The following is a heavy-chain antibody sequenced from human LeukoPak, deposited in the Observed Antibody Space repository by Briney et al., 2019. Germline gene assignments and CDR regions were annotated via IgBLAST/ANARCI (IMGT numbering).Heavy chain of an antibody. CDR3: ARHPYSSASPIDY. J-gene: IGHJ4*02. Sequence: GESLTISCTGSGYIFTNYWIGWVRQMPGKGLEWMGIIYHGDSDTIYSPSFQGQVTISADKSISTAYLQWSSLRASDTAMYYCARHPYSSASPIDYWGQGTLVTVSS. V-gene: IGHV5-51*01. CDR2: IYHGDSDT. CDR1: GYIFTNYW. D-gene: IGHD6-25*01.